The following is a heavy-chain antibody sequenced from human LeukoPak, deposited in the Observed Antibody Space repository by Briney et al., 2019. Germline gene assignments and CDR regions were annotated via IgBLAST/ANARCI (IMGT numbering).Heavy chain of an antibody. CDR1: GGTFSSYA. D-gene: IGHD2-2*01. CDR3: ARSKYQLLYYYMDV. Sequence: GASVTVSCKASGGTFSSYAISWVRQAPGQGLEWMGGIIPIFGTANYAQKFQGRVTITTDESTSTAYMELSSLRSEDTAVYYCARSKYQLLYYYMDVWGKETTVTVSS. J-gene: IGHJ6*03. CDR2: IIPIFGTA. V-gene: IGHV1-69*05.